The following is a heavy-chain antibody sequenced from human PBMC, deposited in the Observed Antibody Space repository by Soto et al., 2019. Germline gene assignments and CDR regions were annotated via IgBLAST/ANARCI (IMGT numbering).Heavy chain of an antibody. CDR1: GGTFSSYA. Sequence: SVKVSCKASGGTFSSYAISWVRQAPGQGLEWMGGIIPIFGTASYAQKFQGRVTITADESTSTAYMELSSLRSEDTAVYYCARRGYSGYDLYYYYGMDVWGQGTTVTVSS. J-gene: IGHJ6*02. CDR2: IIPIFGTA. V-gene: IGHV1-69*13. CDR3: ARRGYSGYDLYYYYGMDV. D-gene: IGHD5-12*01.